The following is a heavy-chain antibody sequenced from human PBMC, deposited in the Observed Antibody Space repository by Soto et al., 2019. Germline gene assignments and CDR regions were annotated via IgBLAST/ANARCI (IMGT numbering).Heavy chain of an antibody. CDR3: ARVPSKLELTNWFDP. J-gene: IGHJ5*02. CDR1: GYTFTIYC. D-gene: IGHD1-7*01. CDR2: ISAYNGNT. Sequence: GASVKVSCKASGYTFTIYCISWVRQAPGQGLEWMGWISAYNGNTNYAQKLQGRVTMTTDTSTSTAYMELRSLRSDDTAVYYCARVPSKLELTNWFDPWGQGTLVTVSS. V-gene: IGHV1-18*01.